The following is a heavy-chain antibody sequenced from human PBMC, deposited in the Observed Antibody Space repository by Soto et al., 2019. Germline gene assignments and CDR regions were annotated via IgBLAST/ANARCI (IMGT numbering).Heavy chain of an antibody. V-gene: IGHV3-48*02. CDR1: GFSFRIYS. CDR3: ARGRLWSFDF. J-gene: IGHJ4*02. CDR2: ISSDSGTI. D-gene: IGHD3-10*01. Sequence: PGGSLRLSCVVSGFSFRIYSMNWVRQAPGKGLEWISYISSDSGTIYYADSLKGRFTISRDNGKNSLYLQMNSLTDEDTAVYYCARGRLWSFDFWGQGTLVTAPQ.